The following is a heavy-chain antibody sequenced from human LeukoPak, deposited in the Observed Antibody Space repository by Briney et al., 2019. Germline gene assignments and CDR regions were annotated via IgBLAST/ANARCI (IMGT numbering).Heavy chain of an antibody. CDR1: GFTFSSYN. J-gene: IGHJ4*02. Sequence: GGSLRLSCAASGFTFSSYNMNWVRQAPGKGLEWVSSISSSSRYIYYADSVKGRFTISRDNAKNSLYLQMNSLRAEDTAVYYCARAHITIFGVVTYPFDYWGQGTLVTVPS. V-gene: IGHV3-21*01. D-gene: IGHD3-3*01. CDR2: ISSSSRYI. CDR3: ARAHITIFGVVTYPFDY.